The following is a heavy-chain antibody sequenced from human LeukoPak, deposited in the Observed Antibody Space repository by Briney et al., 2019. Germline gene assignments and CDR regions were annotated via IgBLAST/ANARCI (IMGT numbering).Heavy chain of an antibody. J-gene: IGHJ1*01. D-gene: IGHD2-2*01. CDR1: GFTFSSYA. V-gene: IGHV3-23*01. Sequence: GALRLSCAASGFTFSSYAMSWVRQAPGKGLEGFSAISGSGGSTYYADSVKGRFTISRDNSKNTLYLQMNSLRAEDTAVYYCAKLCSTSECFQHWGQGTLVTVSS. CDR3: AKLCSTSECFQH. CDR2: ISGSGGST.